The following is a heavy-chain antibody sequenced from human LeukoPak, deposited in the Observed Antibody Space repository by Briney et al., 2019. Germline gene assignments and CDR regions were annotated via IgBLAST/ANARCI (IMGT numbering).Heavy chain of an antibody. D-gene: IGHD4-23*01. Sequence: SVKVSCKASGGTFSSYAISWVRQAPGQGLEWMGRIIPILGIANYAQKFQGRVTITADKSTSTAYMELSSLRSEDTAVYYCARDEDGGNSYGWGQRTLVTVSS. CDR3: ARDEDGGNSYG. CDR1: GGTFSSYA. V-gene: IGHV1-69*04. CDR2: IIPILGIA. J-gene: IGHJ4*02.